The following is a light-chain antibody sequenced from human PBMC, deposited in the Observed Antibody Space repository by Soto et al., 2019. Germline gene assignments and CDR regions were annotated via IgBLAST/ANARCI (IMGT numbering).Light chain of an antibody. J-gene: IGKJ1*01. CDR3: QHSYSTRT. V-gene: IGKV1-39*01. CDR2: AAS. CDR1: QDIGAY. Sequence: DIQMTQSPSSLSASIGDRVTISCRASQDIGAYVNWYQHKQGKAPRVLMYAASNLKSGVPPRFSGSGVGRDFTLTISDLQPEDFAIYYCQHSYSTRTFGQGTKVERK.